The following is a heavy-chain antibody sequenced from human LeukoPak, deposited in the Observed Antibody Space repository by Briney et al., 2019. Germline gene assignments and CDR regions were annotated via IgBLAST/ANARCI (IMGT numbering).Heavy chain of an antibody. CDR3: AKVPTVPSYYFDY. J-gene: IGHJ4*02. V-gene: IGHV3-23*01. CDR2: ISGSGGST. CDR1: GFTFSSYA. Sequence: GVSLRLSCAASGFTFSSYAMSWVRQAPGKGLEWVSAISGSGGSTYYADSVKGRFTISRDNSKNTLYLQMNSLRAEDTAVYYCAKVPTVPSYYFDYWGQGTLVTVSS. D-gene: IGHD3-10*01.